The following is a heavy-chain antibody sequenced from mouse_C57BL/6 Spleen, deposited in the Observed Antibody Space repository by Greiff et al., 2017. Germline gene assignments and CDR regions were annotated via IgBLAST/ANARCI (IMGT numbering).Heavy chain of an antibody. CDR1: GYTFTSYW. CDR2: IYPSDSET. CDR3: ARGGIYYGYLYYAMDY. Sequence: VQLQQSGAELVRPGSSVKLSCKASGYTFTSYWMDWVKQRPGQGLEWIGNIYPSDSETHYNQKFKDKATLTVDKSSSTAYMQLSSLTSEDSAVYYCARGGIYYGYLYYAMDYWGQGTSVTVSS. V-gene: IGHV1-61*01. D-gene: IGHD2-2*01. J-gene: IGHJ4*01.